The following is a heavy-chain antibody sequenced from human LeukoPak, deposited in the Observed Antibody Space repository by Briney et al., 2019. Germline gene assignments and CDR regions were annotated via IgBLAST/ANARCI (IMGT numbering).Heavy chain of an antibody. CDR3: ARHKDCSSTSCYPDY. Sequence: GESLKISCKGSGCSFTSYWIGWVRQMPGKGLEWVGIIYPGDSDTRYSPSFQGQVTISADKSISTAYLQWSSLKASDTAMYYCARHKDCSSTSCYPDYWGQGTLVTVSS. CDR2: IYPGDSDT. J-gene: IGHJ4*02. V-gene: IGHV5-51*01. D-gene: IGHD2-2*01. CDR1: GCSFTSYW.